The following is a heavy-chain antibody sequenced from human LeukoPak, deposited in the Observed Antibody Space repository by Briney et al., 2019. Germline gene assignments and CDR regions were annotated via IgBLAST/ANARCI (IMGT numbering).Heavy chain of an antibody. CDR2: ISYDGSNK. V-gene: IGHV3-30*18. D-gene: IGHD3-10*01. CDR3: AQDYYYGSGSLLD. Sequence: GGSLRLSCAASGFTFSSYGMHWVRQAPGKGLEWVAVISYDGSNKYYADSVKGRFTISRDNSKNTLYLQTNSLRAEDTAVYYCAQDYYYGSGSLLDWGQGTLVTVSS. CDR1: GFTFSSYG. J-gene: IGHJ4*02.